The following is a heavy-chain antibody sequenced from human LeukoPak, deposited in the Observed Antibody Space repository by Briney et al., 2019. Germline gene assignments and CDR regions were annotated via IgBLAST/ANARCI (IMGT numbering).Heavy chain of an antibody. Sequence: SETLSLTCTVSGGSISSSSYYWGWIRQPPGKGLEWIGSIYYSGSTYYNPSLKSRVTIPVDTSKNQFSLKLSSVTAADTAVYYCASGIAAAGNWFDPWGQGTLVTVSS. J-gene: IGHJ5*02. V-gene: IGHV4-39*01. CDR3: ASGIAAAGNWFDP. CDR1: GGSISSSSYY. CDR2: IYYSGST. D-gene: IGHD6-13*01.